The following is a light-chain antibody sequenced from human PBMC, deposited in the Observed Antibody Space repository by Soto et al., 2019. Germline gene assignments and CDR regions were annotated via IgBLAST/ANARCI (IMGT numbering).Light chain of an antibody. CDR3: MQVLKTPVT. J-gene: IGKJ3*01. Sequence: DIVMTQSPLSLPVTPGEPASISCRSSQSLLHGTGYNYLDWYLQKPGQSPQLLIQVGSMRASGVPERFRGSGSGTDFTLKISRIEAEDLAVYYCMQVLKTPVTFGPGTKVDI. CDR2: VGS. CDR1: QSLLHGTGYNY. V-gene: IGKV2-28*01.